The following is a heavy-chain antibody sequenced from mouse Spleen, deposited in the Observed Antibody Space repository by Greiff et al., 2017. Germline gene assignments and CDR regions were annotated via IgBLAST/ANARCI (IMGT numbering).Heavy chain of an antibody. CDR1: GYTFTDYY. CDR3: ARWGNYYAMDY. D-gene: IGHD2-1*01. J-gene: IGHJ4*01. Sequence: VQLQQSGPELVKPGASVKISCKASGYTFTDYYMNWVKQSHGKSLEWIGDINPNNGGTNYNQKFKGKATLTVDKSSSTAYMELRSLTSEDSAVYYCARWGNYYAMDYWGQGTSVTVSS. CDR2: INPNNGGT. V-gene: IGHV1-26*01.